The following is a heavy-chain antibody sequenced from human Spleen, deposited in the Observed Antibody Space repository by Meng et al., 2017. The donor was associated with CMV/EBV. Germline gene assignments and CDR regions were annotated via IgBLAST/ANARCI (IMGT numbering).Heavy chain of an antibody. CDR1: GFTFSSYA. D-gene: IGHD1-1*01. CDR3: TRDQKQLWSRYFYYGMDV. CDR2: ISYDGDIT. J-gene: IGHJ6*02. Sequence: GGSLRLSCAASGFTFSSYAMSWVRQAPGKGLQWVALISYDGDITYYADSVKGRFTISRDNSRSTLYVQMNSLKAEDTAVYYCTRDQKQLWSRYFYYGMDVWGQGTTVTVSS. V-gene: IGHV3-30*01.